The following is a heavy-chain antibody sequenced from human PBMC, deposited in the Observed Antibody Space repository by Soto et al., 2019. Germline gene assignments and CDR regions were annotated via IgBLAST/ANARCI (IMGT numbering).Heavy chain of an antibody. V-gene: IGHV1-18*01. J-gene: IGHJ5*02. CDR3: ARQPTKSIAAPTYNWFDP. CDR1: GYTFTSYG. Sequence: ASVKVSCTASGYTFTSYGISWVRQAPGQGLEWMGWISAYNGNTNYAQKLQGRVTMTTDTSTSTAYMELRSLRSDDTAVYYCARQPTKSIAAPTYNWFDPWGQGTLVTVSS. D-gene: IGHD6-6*01. CDR2: ISAYNGNT.